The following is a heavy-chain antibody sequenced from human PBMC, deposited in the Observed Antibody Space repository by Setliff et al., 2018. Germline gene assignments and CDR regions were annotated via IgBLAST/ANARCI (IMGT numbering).Heavy chain of an antibody. V-gene: IGHV3-49*04. J-gene: IGHJ4*02. Sequence: GGSLRLSCAASGFTFSSYSMNWVRQAPGKGLEWVGFIRSKAYGGTTEYAASVKGRFTISRDDSKSIAYLQMNSLKTEDTAAYYCTRASSIAVAGSSIWGQGTLVTVSS. CDR2: IRSKAYGGTT. D-gene: IGHD6-19*01. CDR1: GFTFSSYS. CDR3: TRASSIAVAGSSI.